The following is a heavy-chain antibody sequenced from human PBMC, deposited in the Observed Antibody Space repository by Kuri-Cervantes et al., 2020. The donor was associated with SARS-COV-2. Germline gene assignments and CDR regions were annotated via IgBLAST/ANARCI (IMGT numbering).Heavy chain of an antibody. Sequence: LSLTCAASGFTFSSYGMHWVRQAPGKGLEWVSSISSSSSYIYYADSVKGRFTISRDNAKNSLYLQMNSLRAEDTAVYYCARPLTGDYLKPFDYWGQGTLVTVSS. J-gene: IGHJ4*02. CDR1: GFTFSSYG. CDR3: ARPLTGDYLKPFDY. V-gene: IGHV3-21*01. D-gene: IGHD1-20*01. CDR2: ISSSSSYI.